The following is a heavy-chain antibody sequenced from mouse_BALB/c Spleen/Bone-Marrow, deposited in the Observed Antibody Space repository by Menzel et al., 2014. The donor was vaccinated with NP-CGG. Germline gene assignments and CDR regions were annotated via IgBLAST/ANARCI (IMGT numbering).Heavy chain of an antibody. CDR1: GFSLTGYG. D-gene: IGHD2-4*01. J-gene: IGHJ4*01. CDR2: IWGDGST. V-gene: IGHV2-6-7*01. CDR3: ARDSFLITRALDY. Sequence: VKVVESGPGLVAPSQSLSIPCTVSGFSLTGYGVSWVRQPPGKGLEWLGMIWGDGSTDYNSALKSRLSISKDNSKSQVFLKVNSLQTEDTARYYCARDSFLITRALDYWGQGTSVTVSS.